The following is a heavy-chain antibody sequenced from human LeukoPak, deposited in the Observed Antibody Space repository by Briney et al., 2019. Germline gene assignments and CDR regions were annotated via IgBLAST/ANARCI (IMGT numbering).Heavy chain of an antibody. CDR1: GGSISSSTYY. Sequence: SETLSLTCTVSGGSISSSTYYWDWVRQPPGKGLEWIGSIYHVGSTYYNPSLQSRISISVDMSKNQFSLKVTSVTAADTAVYYCARDAGTCSSTSCSDYLDFWGQGTQVTVSS. CDR3: ARDAGTCSSTSCSDYLDF. V-gene: IGHV4-39*07. D-gene: IGHD2-2*01. J-gene: IGHJ4*02. CDR2: IYHVGST.